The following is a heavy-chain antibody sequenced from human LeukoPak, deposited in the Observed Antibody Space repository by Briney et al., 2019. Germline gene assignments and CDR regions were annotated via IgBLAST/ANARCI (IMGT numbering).Heavy chain of an antibody. CDR2: ISGSGGST. V-gene: IGHV3-23*01. J-gene: IGHJ4*02. CDR1: GFTFSSYA. D-gene: IGHD5-18*01. Sequence: GGSLTLSCAASGFTFSSYAMSWVRHPPGKGLGLVSVISGSGGSTYYADSVKGRFTISRDNSKNTLYLQMNSLRAEDTAVYYCAKGYSYGPSKYYFDYWGQGTLVSVSS. CDR3: AKGYSYGPSKYYFDY.